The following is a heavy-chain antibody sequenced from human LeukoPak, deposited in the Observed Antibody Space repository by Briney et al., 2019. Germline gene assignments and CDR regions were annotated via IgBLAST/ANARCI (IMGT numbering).Heavy chain of an antibody. CDR1: GFTFSSYA. D-gene: IGHD3-10*01. V-gene: IGHV3-30*04. CDR3: AKELVLLWFGESYDAFDF. Sequence: GGSLRLSCAASGFTFSSYAMHWVRQAPGKGLEWVAVISYDGSNKYYADSVKGRFTISRDNSKNTLYLEMNSLRAEDTAVYYCAKELVLLWFGESYDAFDFWGQGTMVTVSS. CDR2: ISYDGSNK. J-gene: IGHJ3*01.